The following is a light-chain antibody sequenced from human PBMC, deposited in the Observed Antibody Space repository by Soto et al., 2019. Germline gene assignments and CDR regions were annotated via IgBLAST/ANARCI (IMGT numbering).Light chain of an antibody. CDR2: EVR. CDR3: GSYTTTSTLRV. J-gene: IGLJ3*02. V-gene: IGLV2-14*01. Sequence: QSVLTQPASVSGSPGQSITISCTGTSSDVGGHNYVSWYQQHPGKAPKLLIYEVRVRPSGVSIRFSGSKSANTASLTISGLQAEDEADYYCGSYTTTSTLRVFGGGTKLTVL. CDR1: SSDVGGHNY.